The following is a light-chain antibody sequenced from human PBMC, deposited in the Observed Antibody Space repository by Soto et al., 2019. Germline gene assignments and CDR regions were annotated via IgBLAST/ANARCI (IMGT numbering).Light chain of an antibody. CDR2: GAS. CDR1: QSVSSSY. CDR3: QQYGSSPYT. V-gene: IGKV3-20*01. Sequence: EIVLMQSPDTLSLSPGERATLSCRASQSVSSSYLAWYQQKPGQAPRLLIYGASSRATGIPDRFSGSESGTDFTLTISRLEPEDFAVYYCQQYGSSPYTFAQGTKLEIK. J-gene: IGKJ2*01.